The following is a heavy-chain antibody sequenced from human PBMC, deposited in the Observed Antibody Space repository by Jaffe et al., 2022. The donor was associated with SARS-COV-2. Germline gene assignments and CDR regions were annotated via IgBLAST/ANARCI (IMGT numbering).Heavy chain of an antibody. CDR1: GFTFSSYA. V-gene: IGHV3-23*01. D-gene: IGHD3-22*01. Sequence: EVQLLESGGGLVQPGGSLRLSCAASGFTFSSYAMSWVRQAPGKGLEWVSAISGSGGSTYYADSVKGRFTISRDNSKNTLYLQMNSLRAEDTAVYYCARHMIVVVIPATDAFDIWGQGTMVTVSS. CDR2: ISGSGGST. CDR3: ARHMIVVVIPATDAFDI. J-gene: IGHJ3*02.